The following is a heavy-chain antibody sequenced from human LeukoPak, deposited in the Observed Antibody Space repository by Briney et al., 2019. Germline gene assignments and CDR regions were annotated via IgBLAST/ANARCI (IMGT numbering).Heavy chain of an antibody. CDR3: ARDVPRTKLRYFDWLLYDHYYFDY. Sequence: GASVNVSCKASGGTFSIYGISWVRQAPGQGLEWMGWISAYNGNTNYAQKLQGRVTMTTDTSTSTAYMELRSLRSDDTAVYYCARDVPRTKLRYFDWLLYDHYYFDYWGQGTLVTVSS. CDR1: GGTFSIYG. CDR2: ISAYNGNT. D-gene: IGHD3-9*01. J-gene: IGHJ4*02. V-gene: IGHV1-18*01.